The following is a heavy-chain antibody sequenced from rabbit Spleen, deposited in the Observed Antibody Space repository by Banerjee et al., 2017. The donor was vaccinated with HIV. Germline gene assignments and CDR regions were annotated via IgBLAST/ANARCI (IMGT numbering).Heavy chain of an antibody. CDR3: ARDTGSSFSSYGMDL. D-gene: IGHD8-1*01. V-gene: IGHV1S40*01. CDR2: IAGSSSGFT. Sequence: QSLVESGGGLVQPEGYLALTCKASGFSFSSRDYICWVRQAPGKGLEWISCIAGSSSGFTYSATWAKGRFTISKPSSTTVTLQMTSLTAADTATYFCARDTGSSFSSYGMDLWGQGTLVTVS. CDR1: GFSFSSRDY. J-gene: IGHJ6*01.